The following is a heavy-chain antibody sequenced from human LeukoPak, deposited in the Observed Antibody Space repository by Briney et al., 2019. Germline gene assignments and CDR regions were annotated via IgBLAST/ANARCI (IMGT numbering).Heavy chain of an antibody. V-gene: IGHV4-30-2*01. CDR1: GGSISSGGYS. J-gene: IGHJ4*02. CDR3: ARGGGLCSSTSCYPPGLDY. CDR2: IYHSEST. D-gene: IGHD2-2*01. Sequence: SQTLSLTCAVSGGSISSGGYSWSWIRQPPGKGLEWSGYIYHSESTYYNPSLKSRVTISVDRSKNQFSLKLSSVTAADTAVYYCARGGGLCSSTSCYPPGLDYWGQGTLVTVSS.